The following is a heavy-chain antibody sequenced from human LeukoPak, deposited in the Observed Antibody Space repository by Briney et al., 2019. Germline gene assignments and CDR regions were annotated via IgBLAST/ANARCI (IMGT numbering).Heavy chain of an antibody. CDR2: IIPILGIA. J-gene: IGHJ4*02. V-gene: IGHV1-69*04. D-gene: IGHD6-13*01. CDR3: ARALGSSSWTRNFDY. Sequence: SVKVSCKASGGTFSSYAISWVRQAPRQGLEWMGRIIPILGIANYAQKFQGRVTITADKSTSTAYMELSSLRSEDTAVYYCARALGSSSWTRNFDYWGQGTLVTVSS. CDR1: GGTFSSYA.